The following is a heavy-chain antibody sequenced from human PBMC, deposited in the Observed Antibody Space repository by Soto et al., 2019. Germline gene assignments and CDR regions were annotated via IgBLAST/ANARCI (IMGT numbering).Heavy chain of an antibody. CDR1: GYTFTSYY. CDR2: INPSGGST. D-gene: IGHD2-2*02. J-gene: IGHJ6*02. Sequence: ASVKVSCKASGYTFTSYYMHWGRQAPGQGLEWMGIINPSGGSTSYAQKFQGRVTMTRDTSTSTVYMELSSLRSEDTAVYYCARDRSFVVPAAIITERYYYYGMDVWGQGTTVTVSS. CDR3: ARDRSFVVPAAIITERYYYYGMDV. V-gene: IGHV1-46*01.